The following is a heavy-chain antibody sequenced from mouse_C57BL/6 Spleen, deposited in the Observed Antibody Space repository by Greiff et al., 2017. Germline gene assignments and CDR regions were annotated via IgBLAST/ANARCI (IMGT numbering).Heavy chain of an antibody. D-gene: IGHD6-5*01. CDR2: IYPGSGNT. V-gene: IGHV1-66*01. CDR1: GYSFTSYY. CDR3: ARGGLGYAHWYFDV. Sequence: QVQLQQSGPELVKPGASVKISCKASGYSFTSYYIHWVKQRPGQGLEWIGWIYPGSGNTKYNAKFKGKATLTADTSSSTAYMQLSSLTSEDSAVYYCARGGLGYAHWYFDVWGTGTTVTVSS. J-gene: IGHJ1*03.